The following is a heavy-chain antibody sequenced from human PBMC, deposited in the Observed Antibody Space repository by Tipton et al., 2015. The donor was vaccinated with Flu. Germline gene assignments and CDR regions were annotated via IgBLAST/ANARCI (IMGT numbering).Heavy chain of an antibody. J-gene: IGHJ4*02. Sequence: GLVKPSETLSLTCAVYGGSFSGYYWSWIRQPPGKGLEFIGSIWHNVRAYHNPSLKSRVTISIDTSKNQFSLKLSSVTAADTAVYYCTRHNTNGGIVVADFDSWGQGTLVTVSS. CDR2: IWHNVRA. V-gene: IGHV4-59*08. CDR3: TRHNTNGGIVVADFDS. D-gene: IGHD3-16*02. CDR1: GGSFSGYY.